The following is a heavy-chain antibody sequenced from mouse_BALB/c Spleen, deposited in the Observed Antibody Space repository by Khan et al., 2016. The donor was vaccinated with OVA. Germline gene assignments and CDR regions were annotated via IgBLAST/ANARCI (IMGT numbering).Heavy chain of an antibody. V-gene: IGHV1S56*01. D-gene: IGHD2-4*01. CDR2: IYPGDGST. CDR3: ARGGLRGVGMDY. CDR1: GYTFTAYD. J-gene: IGHJ4*01. Sequence: QLPEAGPELVKPGTLVKISCKASGYTFTAYDINWVQQRPGQGLEWIGWIYPGDGSTKYNENFRGKATLTADTSSNTAYMQLSSLTSEKSAVYYWARGGLRGVGMDYWGQGTSVSVSS.